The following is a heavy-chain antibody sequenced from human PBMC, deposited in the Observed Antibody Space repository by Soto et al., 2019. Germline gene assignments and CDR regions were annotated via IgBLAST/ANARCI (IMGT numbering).Heavy chain of an antibody. Sequence: GGSLRLSCAASGFTFSSYGMHWVRQAPGKGLEWVAVIWYDGSNKYYADSVKGRFTISRDNSKNTLYLQMNSLRAEDTAVYYCAREGGSSSFPYYYYYYGMDVWGQGTTVTVSS. J-gene: IGHJ6*02. CDR2: IWYDGSNK. CDR1: GFTFSSYG. V-gene: IGHV3-33*01. D-gene: IGHD6-6*01. CDR3: AREGGSSSFPYYYYYYGMDV.